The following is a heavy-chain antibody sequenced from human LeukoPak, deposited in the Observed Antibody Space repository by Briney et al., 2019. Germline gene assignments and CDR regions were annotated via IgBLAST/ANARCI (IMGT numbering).Heavy chain of an antibody. Sequence: ASVPVSCKACGYSYSSYDMNWLRQATGQGLAWMGWMNHNSSNTGYAQKFQGRVTMTRNTSINTAYMELSALRSEDTAVYFCTTAGERPIRYFDYWGQGTLVTVSS. D-gene: IGHD3-9*01. V-gene: IGHV1-8*01. CDR1: GYSYSSYD. CDR3: TTAGERPIRYFDY. CDR2: MNHNSSNT. J-gene: IGHJ4*02.